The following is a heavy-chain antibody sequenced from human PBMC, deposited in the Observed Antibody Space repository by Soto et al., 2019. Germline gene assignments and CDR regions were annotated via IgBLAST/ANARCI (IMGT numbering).Heavy chain of an antibody. D-gene: IGHD6-13*01. Sequence: PGGSLRLSCAASGFTFSSYGMHWVRQAPGKGLEWVAVISYDGSNKYYADSVKGRFTISRDNSKNTLYLQMNSLRAEDTAVYYCAKDRAAAGRFYVFDYWGQGTLVTVSS. CDR1: GFTFSSYG. CDR2: ISYDGSNK. J-gene: IGHJ4*02. CDR3: AKDRAAAGRFYVFDY. V-gene: IGHV3-30*18.